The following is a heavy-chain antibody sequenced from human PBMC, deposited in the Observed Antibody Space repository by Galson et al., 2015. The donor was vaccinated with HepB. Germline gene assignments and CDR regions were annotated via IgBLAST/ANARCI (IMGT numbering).Heavy chain of an antibody. D-gene: IGHD3-16*02. J-gene: IGHJ4*02. CDR2: ISYDGSNK. CDR3: AKGFTFGGVIAAKHDYGDLRPLFTDY. CDR1: GFTFSSYG. V-gene: IGHV3-30*18. Sequence: SLRLSCAASGFTFSSYGMHWVRQASGKGLEWVAVISYDGSNKYYADSVKGRFTISRDNSKNTLYLQMNSLRAEDTAVYYCAKGFTFGGVIAAKHDYGDLRPLFTDYRGQGTRVTVSS.